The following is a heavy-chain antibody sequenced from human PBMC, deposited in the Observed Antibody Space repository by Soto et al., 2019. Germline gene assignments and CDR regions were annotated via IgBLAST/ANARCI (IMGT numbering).Heavy chain of an antibody. Sequence: SETLSLTCTVSGDSISSSSSYWGWIRQPPGKGLEWIGYIYHSGSTLYNPSLKSRVTISVDKSKNQFSLKLSSVTAADTAVYYCARDQLEGNWFDPWGQGTLVTVSS. V-gene: IGHV4-61*05. J-gene: IGHJ5*02. CDR2: IYHSGST. CDR1: GDSISSSSSY. D-gene: IGHD1-1*01. CDR3: ARDQLEGNWFDP.